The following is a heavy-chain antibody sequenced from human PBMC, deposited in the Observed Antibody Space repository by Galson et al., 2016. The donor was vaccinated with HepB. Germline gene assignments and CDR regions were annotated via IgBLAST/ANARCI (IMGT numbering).Heavy chain of an antibody. CDR1: GLTFSRCDFT. CDR2: LSKGGDGT. V-gene: IGHV3-23*01. Sequence: SLRLSCAATGLTFSRCDFTMSWVRQAPGRGLEWVSGLSKGGDGTYYADTVKGRFTVSRDNDKNTLFLDMSGLRAEDTATYFCAKEMRAPTRPGEYFFEDWGQGTPVTVS. J-gene: IGHJ4*02. CDR3: AKEMRAPTRPGEYFFED.